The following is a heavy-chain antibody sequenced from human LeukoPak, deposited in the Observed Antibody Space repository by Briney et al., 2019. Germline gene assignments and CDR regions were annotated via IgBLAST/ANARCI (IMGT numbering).Heavy chain of an antibody. Sequence: ASVKVSCKASGGTFSSYAISWVRQAPGQGLEWMGRIIPILGIANYAQKFQGRVTITADKSTSTAYMELSSLRSEDTAVYYCARVLRFLEWLSFDPWGQGTLVTVSS. CDR2: IIPILGIA. D-gene: IGHD3-3*01. CDR1: GGTFSSYA. V-gene: IGHV1-69*04. CDR3: ARVLRFLEWLSFDP. J-gene: IGHJ5*02.